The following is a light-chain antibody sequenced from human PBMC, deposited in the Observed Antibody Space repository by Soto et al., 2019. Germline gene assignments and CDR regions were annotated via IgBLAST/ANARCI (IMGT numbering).Light chain of an antibody. V-gene: IGKV3-11*01. J-gene: IGKJ2*01. CDR3: QQRSNWPPYT. Sequence: EIVLTQSPATLSWSPGERATLSCRASQSVSSYLAWYQQKPGQAPRLLIYDASNRATGIPARFSGSGSGTDSTLTISSLEPEDFAVYYCQQRSNWPPYTFGQGTKLEIK. CDR2: DAS. CDR1: QSVSSY.